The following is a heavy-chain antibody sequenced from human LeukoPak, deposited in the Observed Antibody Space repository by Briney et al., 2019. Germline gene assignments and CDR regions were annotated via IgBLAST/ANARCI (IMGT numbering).Heavy chain of an antibody. CDR2: ITGSSSTI. J-gene: IGHJ6*02. V-gene: IGHV3-48*04. CDR3: ARVRVDYYGMDV. CDR1: GFTFSSFS. Sequence: GGSLRLSCAASGFTFSSFSMNWVRQAPGKGLEWVSFITGSSSTIYYADSVKGRFTISRDNAKNSLYLQMNSLRAEDTAVYYCARVRVDYYGMDVWGQGTTVTVSS. D-gene: IGHD2-15*01.